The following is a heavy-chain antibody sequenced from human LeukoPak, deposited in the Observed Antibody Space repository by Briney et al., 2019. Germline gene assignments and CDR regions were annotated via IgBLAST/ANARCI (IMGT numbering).Heavy chain of an antibody. D-gene: IGHD2-2*01. CDR3: ARFICSSTSCYANAFDI. Sequence: SVKVSCKASGGTFISYAISWVRQAPGQGLEWMGRIIPIFGTANYAQKFQGRVTITTDESTSTAYMELSSLRSEDTAVYYCARFICSSTSCYANAFDIWGQGTMVTVSS. CDR2: IIPIFGTA. CDR1: GGTFISYA. J-gene: IGHJ3*02. V-gene: IGHV1-69*05.